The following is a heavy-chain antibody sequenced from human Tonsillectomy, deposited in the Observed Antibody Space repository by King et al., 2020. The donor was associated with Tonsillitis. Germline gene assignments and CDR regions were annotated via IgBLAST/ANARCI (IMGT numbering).Heavy chain of an antibody. D-gene: IGHD6-19*01. Sequence: HVQLVESGGGVVQPGRSLRLSCAASGFTFSSYAMHWVRQAPGKGLEWGAVISYDGRNKYYADPVKGRFTISRDNSKNTLYLQMNSLRTEDTAVYFCAGEQWLVPSPFDYWGQGTLVTVSS. CDR2: ISYDGRNK. CDR1: GFTFSSYA. V-gene: IGHV3-30*01. CDR3: AGEQWLVPSPFDY. J-gene: IGHJ4*02.